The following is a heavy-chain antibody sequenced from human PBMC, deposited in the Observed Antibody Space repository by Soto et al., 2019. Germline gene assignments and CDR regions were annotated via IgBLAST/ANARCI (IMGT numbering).Heavy chain of an antibody. V-gene: IGHV6-1*01. CDR2: TYYRSKWFN. Sequence: SQTLSLTCAISGDSVSSNSAAWNWIRQSPSRGLEWLGRTYYRSKWFNNYALSVQSRLIINPDTSRNQFSLELSSVTPEDTAVYYCARDSAVVRGVPNPFDSWGQGTQVTVSS. CDR3: ARDSAVVRGVPNPFDS. D-gene: IGHD3-10*01. J-gene: IGHJ4*02. CDR1: GDSVSSNSAA.